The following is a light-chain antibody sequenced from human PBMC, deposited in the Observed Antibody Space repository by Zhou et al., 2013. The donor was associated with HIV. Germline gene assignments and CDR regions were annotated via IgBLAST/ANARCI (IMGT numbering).Light chain of an antibody. CDR2: GSS. J-gene: IGKJ4*01. CDR3: QQSYSSPLT. Sequence: DIQMTQSPSSLSASVGDRISITCRTSQSITTYLNWYQHKPGKAPKLLIYGSSSLQSGVPSRFSGSGSGTEFTLSISSLQPEDSATYYCQQSYSSPLTFGGGTKVEI. V-gene: IGKV1-39*01. CDR1: QSITTY.